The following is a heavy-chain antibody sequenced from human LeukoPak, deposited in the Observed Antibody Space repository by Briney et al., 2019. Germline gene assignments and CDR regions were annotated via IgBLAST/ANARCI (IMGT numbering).Heavy chain of an antibody. CDR3: ARVQWFGESYGMDV. J-gene: IGHJ6*02. D-gene: IGHD3-10*01. CDR2: INSDGSTT. CDR1: GVTFSNYR. V-gene: IGHV3-74*01. Sequence: PGGSLRLSCAASGVTFSNYRMHWVRQAPGKGLVWVSRINSDGSTTSYADSVKGRFTISRDNAKNTLYLQMNSLRAEDTAVYYCARVQWFGESYGMDVWGQGTTVTVSS.